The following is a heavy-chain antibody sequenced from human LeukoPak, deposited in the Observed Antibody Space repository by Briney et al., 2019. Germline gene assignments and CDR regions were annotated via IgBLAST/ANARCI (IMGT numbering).Heavy chain of an antibody. CDR1: GGSISSYY. J-gene: IGHJ4*02. Sequence: KASETLSLTCTVSGGSISSYYWSWIRQPPGKGLEWIGYIYYSGSTNYNPSLKSRVTISVDTSKNQFSLKLSSVTAADTAVYYCATYCSGGSCYYPAFDYWGQGTLVTVSS. CDR3: ATYCSGGSCYYPAFDY. D-gene: IGHD2-15*01. CDR2: IYYSGST. V-gene: IGHV4-59*01.